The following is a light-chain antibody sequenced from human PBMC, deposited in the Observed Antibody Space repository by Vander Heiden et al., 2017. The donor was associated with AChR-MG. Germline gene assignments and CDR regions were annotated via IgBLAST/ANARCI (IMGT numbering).Light chain of an antibody. CDR1: QSVSSSY. V-gene: IGKV3-20*01. Sequence: EIVLTQSPGTLSSSPGERATLSFRASQSVSSSYLAWYQQKPGQAPRILTYGASSRATGIPDRFSGSGSGIDFTLTIRRLEPEDFAVYYCQQYGSAASTFGQGTKVEIK. J-gene: IGKJ1*01. CDR3: QQYGSAAST. CDR2: GAS.